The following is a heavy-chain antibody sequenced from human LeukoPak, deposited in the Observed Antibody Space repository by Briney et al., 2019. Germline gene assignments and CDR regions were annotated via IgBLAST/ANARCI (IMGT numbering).Heavy chain of an antibody. Sequence: TGGSLRLSCAASGFTFSSYEMNWVRQAPGKGLEWVSYISSSGSTIYYADSVKGRFTIPRDNAKNSLDLQMNSLRAEDTAVYYCARDKYSSSWYYFDYWGQGTLVTVSS. CDR3: ARDKYSSSWYYFDY. D-gene: IGHD6-13*01. J-gene: IGHJ4*02. V-gene: IGHV3-48*03. CDR2: ISSSGSTI. CDR1: GFTFSSYE.